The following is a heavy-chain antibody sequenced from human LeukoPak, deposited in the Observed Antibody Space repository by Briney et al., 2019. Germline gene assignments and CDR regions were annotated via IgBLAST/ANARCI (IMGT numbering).Heavy chain of an antibody. Sequence: GGSLRLSCAASGFTFSSYGMHWVRQAPGKGLEWVAFIRYDGSNKYFADSVKGRFTISRDNSKNTLYLQMNNLRPEDTAVYYCANAFGAAGTDWGQGTLVTVSS. V-gene: IGHV3-30*02. CDR2: IRYDGSNK. CDR1: GFTFSSYG. J-gene: IGHJ4*02. CDR3: ANAFGAAGTD. D-gene: IGHD6-13*01.